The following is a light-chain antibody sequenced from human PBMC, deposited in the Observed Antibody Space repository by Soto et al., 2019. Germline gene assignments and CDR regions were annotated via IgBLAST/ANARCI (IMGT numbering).Light chain of an antibody. Sequence: QSVLTQPPSASGTPGQRVTISCSGSSFNVGGNTVNWYQQVTGTAPKFLINSNNQRPSGVPDRFSGSKSGTSASLAISGLQSDDEADYYCATWDDSLNGVVFGGGTKVTVL. CDR2: SNN. CDR3: ATWDDSLNGVV. V-gene: IGLV1-44*01. CDR1: SFNVGGNT. J-gene: IGLJ2*01.